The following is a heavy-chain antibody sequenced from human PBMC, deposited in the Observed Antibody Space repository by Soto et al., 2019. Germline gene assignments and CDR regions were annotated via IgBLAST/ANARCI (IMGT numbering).Heavy chain of an antibody. CDR2: ISYDGSNK. J-gene: IGHJ4*02. D-gene: IGHD6-13*01. V-gene: IGHV3-30*18. CDR3: AKDPNSAAGHF. CDR1: GFTFSSYG. Sequence: GGSLRLSCEASGFTFSSYGMHWVRQAPGKGLEWVAVISYDGSNKYYADSVKGRFTISRDNSKNTLYLQMNSLRAEDTAVYYCAKDPNSAAGHFWGQGTLVTVSS.